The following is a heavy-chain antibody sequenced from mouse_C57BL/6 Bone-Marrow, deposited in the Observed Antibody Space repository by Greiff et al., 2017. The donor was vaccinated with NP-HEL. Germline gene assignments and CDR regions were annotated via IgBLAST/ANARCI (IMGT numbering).Heavy chain of an antibody. J-gene: IGHJ2*01. V-gene: IGHV6-3*01. Sequence: EVQLVESGGGLVQPGGSMKLSCVASGFTFSNYWMNWVRQSPEKGLEWVAQIRLKSDNYATHYAESVKGRFTISRDDSKSSVYLQMNNLRAEDTGIYYCTADEGVPYFDYWGQGTTLTVSS. CDR3: TADEGVPYFDY. CDR2: IRLKSDNYAT. CDR1: GFTFSNYW.